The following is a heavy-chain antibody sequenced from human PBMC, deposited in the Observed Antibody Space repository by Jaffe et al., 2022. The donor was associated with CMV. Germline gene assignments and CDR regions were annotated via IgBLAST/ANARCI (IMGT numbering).Heavy chain of an antibody. CDR2: INHSGST. CDR3: ARVTADCGGDCYSLFSDY. D-gene: IGHD2-21*02. CDR1: GGSFSGYY. J-gene: IGHJ4*02. V-gene: IGHV4-34*01. Sequence: QVQLQQWGAGLLKPSETLSLTCAVYGGSFSGYYWSWIRQPPGKGLEWIGEINHSGSTNYNPSLKSRVTISVDTSKNQFSLKLSSVTAADTAVYYCARVTADCGGDCYSLFSDYWGQGTLVTVSS.